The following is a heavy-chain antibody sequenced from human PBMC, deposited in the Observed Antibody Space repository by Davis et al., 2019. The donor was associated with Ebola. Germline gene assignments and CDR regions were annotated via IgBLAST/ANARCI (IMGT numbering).Heavy chain of an antibody. CDR3: ARGGETVTGTASHGMDV. D-gene: IGHD1-14*01. CDR1: GYTFRIHA. V-gene: IGHV3-23*01. CDR2: LSGSCGLS. Sequence: GGSLRLSCAASGYTFRIHAMTWVRQAPGKGLEWVSALSGSCGLSYYADSVKGRFTISRDNSKNTLYLQMDSLTAEDTAVYYCARGGETVTGTASHGMDVWGQGTTVTVSS. J-gene: IGHJ6*02.